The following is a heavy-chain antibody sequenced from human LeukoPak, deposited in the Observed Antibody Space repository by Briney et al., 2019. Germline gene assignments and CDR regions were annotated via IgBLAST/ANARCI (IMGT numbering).Heavy chain of an antibody. CDR1: GGTFSSYA. Sequence: ASVKVSCKASGGTFSSYAMNWVRQAPGQGLEWMGWINTNTGNPTYAQGFTGRFVFSLDTSVSTAYLQISSLKAEDTAVYYCARGHIAARLGAFDIWGQGTMVTVSS. J-gene: IGHJ3*02. D-gene: IGHD6-6*01. V-gene: IGHV7-4-1*02. CDR2: INTNTGNP. CDR3: ARGHIAARLGAFDI.